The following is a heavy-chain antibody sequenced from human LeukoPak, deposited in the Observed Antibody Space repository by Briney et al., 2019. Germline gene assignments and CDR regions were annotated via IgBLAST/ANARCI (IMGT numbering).Heavy chain of an antibody. V-gene: IGHV1-2*02. D-gene: IGHD3-3*01. CDR1: GYTFTGYY. J-gene: IGHJ3*02. CDR2: INPNNGGT. CDR3: TRERPDYDFWSGYKSDAFDI. Sequence: ASVKVSCKASGYTFTGYYMHWVRQAPGQGLEWMGWINPNNGGTNYAQKFQGRVTMTRNTSISTASMELTRLTSDDTAVYYCTRERPDYDFWSGYKSDAFDIWGQGTMVTVSS.